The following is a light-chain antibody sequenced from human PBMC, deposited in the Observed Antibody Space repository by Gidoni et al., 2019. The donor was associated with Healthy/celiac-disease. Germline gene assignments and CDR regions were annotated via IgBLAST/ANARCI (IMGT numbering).Light chain of an antibody. CDR2: DVS. V-gene: IGLV2-14*01. CDR1: SSDVGGYNY. Sequence: QSALTQPASVSGSPGQSLTIPCTGTSSDVGGYNYVSWYQQQPGKAPKLMIYDVSNRPSGVSNRFSGSKSGNTASLTISGLQAEDEADYYCSSYTSSSTLVVFGGGTKLTVL. J-gene: IGLJ2*01. CDR3: SSYTSSSTLVV.